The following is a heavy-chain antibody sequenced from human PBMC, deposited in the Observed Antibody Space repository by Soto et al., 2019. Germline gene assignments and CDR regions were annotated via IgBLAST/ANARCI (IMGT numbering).Heavy chain of an antibody. Sequence: PSWKVSCKASGYTFTSYAMHWLRQAPGQRLEWMGWINAGNGNTKYSQKFQGRVTITRDTSASTAYMELSSLRSEDTAVYYCARELELGNDAFDIWGQGTMVTVSS. CDR1: GYTFTSYA. CDR2: INAGNGNT. CDR3: ARELELGNDAFDI. D-gene: IGHD1-7*01. J-gene: IGHJ3*02. V-gene: IGHV1-3*01.